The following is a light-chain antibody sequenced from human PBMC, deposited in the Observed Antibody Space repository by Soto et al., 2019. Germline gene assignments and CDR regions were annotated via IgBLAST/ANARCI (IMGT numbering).Light chain of an antibody. J-gene: IGKJ4*01. Sequence: ETVLTQSPGTLSLSPGERATLSCRASQSVTSSFLVWYQQKPGQAPRLLIYGAFSRPTGIPDRFSGYGSGTDFTLTISRLEPEDFAVYYCQHYGSSLLTFGGGTKVEIK. CDR2: GAF. V-gene: IGKV3-20*01. CDR3: QHYGSSLLT. CDR1: QSVTSSF.